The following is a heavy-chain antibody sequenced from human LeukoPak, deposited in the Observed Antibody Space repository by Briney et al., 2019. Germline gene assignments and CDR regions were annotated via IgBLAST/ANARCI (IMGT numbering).Heavy chain of an antibody. D-gene: IGHD6-19*01. CDR1: GFTFNIFS. CDR2: IGGNTGIL. CDR3: TRDWAGMDYYYGMDV. Sequence: GGSLRLSCEASGFTFNIFSMNWVRQAPGKGLEWLSYIGGNTGILWYADSVKGRFTISRDNAKNSLYLQMNSLGVEDTAVYYCTRDWAGMDYYYGMDVWGQGTTVTVSS. V-gene: IGHV3-48*01. J-gene: IGHJ6*02.